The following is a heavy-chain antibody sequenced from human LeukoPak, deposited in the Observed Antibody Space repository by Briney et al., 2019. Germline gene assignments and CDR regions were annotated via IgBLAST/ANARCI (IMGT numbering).Heavy chain of an antibody. Sequence: PGGSLRLSCAASGFTFSSYGMHWVRQAPGKGLEWVAVIWYDGSNKYYADSVKGRFTISRDNSKNTLYLQMNSLRAEDTAVYYCAKDLTGYSISWYGDYWGQGTLVTVSS. CDR3: AKDLTGYSISWYGDY. CDR1: GFTFSSYG. D-gene: IGHD6-13*01. J-gene: IGHJ4*02. CDR2: IWYDGSNK. V-gene: IGHV3-33*06.